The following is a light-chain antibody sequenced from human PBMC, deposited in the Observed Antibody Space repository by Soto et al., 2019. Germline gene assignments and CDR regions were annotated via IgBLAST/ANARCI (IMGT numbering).Light chain of an antibody. CDR2: DNT. V-gene: IGLV1-44*01. CDR3: ATWDDSLGGL. Sequence: QSVLTQPSSASGTPGQRVTISCSGGSSDIGSSTVNWYQQLPGSAPKLLIYDNTHRPSGVPDRFSGSTSGTSASLAISGLQSEDEADYYCATWDDSLGGLFGGGTKLTVL. J-gene: IGLJ2*01. CDR1: SSDIGSST.